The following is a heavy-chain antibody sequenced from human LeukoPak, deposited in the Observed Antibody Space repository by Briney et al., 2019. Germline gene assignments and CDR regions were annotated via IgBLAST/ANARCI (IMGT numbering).Heavy chain of an antibody. CDR1: GFNISTFS. CDR3: AREYSSSAGPDY. V-gene: IGHV3-48*04. CDR2: ITSSSSTI. Sequence: GGSLRLSCAASGFNISTFSMNWVRQAPGKGLEWISYITSSSSTIYYADSVKGRFTISRDNAKNSLYLQMNSLRAEDTAVYYCAREYSSSAGPDYWGQGTLVTVSS. J-gene: IGHJ4*02. D-gene: IGHD6-6*01.